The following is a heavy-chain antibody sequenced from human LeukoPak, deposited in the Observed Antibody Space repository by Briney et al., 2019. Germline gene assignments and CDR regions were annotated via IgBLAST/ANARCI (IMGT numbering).Heavy chain of an antibody. D-gene: IGHD1/OR15-1a*01. CDR1: GGTFSSYA. CDR2: IIPIFGTA. Sequence: SVKVSCKASGGTFSSYAISWVRQAPGQGLEWMGGIIPIFGTANYAQKFQGRVTITADESTSTAYMELSSLRSEDTAVYYCARRQLEQRELDYWGQGTLVTVSS. J-gene: IGHJ4*02. V-gene: IGHV1-69*01. CDR3: ARRQLEQRELDY.